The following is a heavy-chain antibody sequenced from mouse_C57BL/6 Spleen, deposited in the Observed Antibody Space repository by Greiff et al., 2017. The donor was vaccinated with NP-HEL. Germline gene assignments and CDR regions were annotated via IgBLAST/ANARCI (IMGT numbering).Heavy chain of an antibody. D-gene: IGHD2-3*01. J-gene: IGHJ2*01. CDR1: GFNIKDYY. Sequence: EVQLQQSGAELVRPGASVKLSCTASGFNIKDYYMHWVKQRPEQGLEWIGRIDPEDGDTEYAPKFQGKASMTADTSSNTAYLQLSSLTSEDTAVYYCTTRWLLQGRNFDYWGQGTTLTVSS. CDR2: IDPEDGDT. V-gene: IGHV14-1*01. CDR3: TTRWLLQGRNFDY.